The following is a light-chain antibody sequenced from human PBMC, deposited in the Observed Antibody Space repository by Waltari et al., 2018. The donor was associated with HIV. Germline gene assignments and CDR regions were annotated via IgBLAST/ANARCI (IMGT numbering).Light chain of an antibody. CDR3: QLYYNSPVT. J-gene: IGKJ4*01. V-gene: IGKV4-1*01. Sequence: DIVMTKSPDSLAATLGGRATINCRSSQSLLQSSNNKHPLAWYQQKAGHHPRLLIYWASTREAGVPDRFSGSGSGTDFTLTITNCQAEDGAIYDCQLYYNSPVTFGGGTKVEI. CDR2: WAS. CDR1: QSLLQSSNNKHP.